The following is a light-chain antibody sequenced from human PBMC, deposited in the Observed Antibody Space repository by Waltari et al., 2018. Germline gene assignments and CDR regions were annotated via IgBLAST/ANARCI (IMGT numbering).Light chain of an antibody. J-gene: IGKJ1*01. Sequence: DIQMNQSPSSLSAFVGDRVTITCRTSQTISSYVNWYQQKPGKAPEVLIFAASSLQRGVPSRFSGSGSGTEFTLTITSLQPEDFATYYCQQTYTLPPWTFGQGTKVEFK. CDR2: AAS. CDR3: QQTYTLPPWT. V-gene: IGKV1-39*01. CDR1: QTISSY.